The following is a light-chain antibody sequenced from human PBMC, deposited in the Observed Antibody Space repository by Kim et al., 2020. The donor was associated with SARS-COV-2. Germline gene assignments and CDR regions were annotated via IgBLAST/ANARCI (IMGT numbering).Light chain of an antibody. CDR2: VAS. CDR3: QQYANSPIT. Sequence: SPGVRGTLSCRASQGVASNSLASYQHKPGQAPRLLIYVASSRATGIPNRCSGSGSGTDFTLTISRLEPEDFAVYYCQQYANSPITFGQGTRLEIK. V-gene: IGKV3-20*01. J-gene: IGKJ5*01. CDR1: QGVASNS.